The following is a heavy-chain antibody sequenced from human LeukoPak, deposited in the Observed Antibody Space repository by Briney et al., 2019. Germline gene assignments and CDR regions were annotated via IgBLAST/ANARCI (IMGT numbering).Heavy chain of an antibody. CDR1: GFTFSSYA. CDR2: ISGSGGST. J-gene: IGHJ5*02. Sequence: GGSLRLSCAASGFTFSSYAMSWVRQAPGKGLEWVSAISGSGGSTYYADSVKGRFTISRDHSKNTRYLQMNSLRAEDTAVYHCAKEGKVTMIVVVTPNWFDPWGQGTLVTVSS. D-gene: IGHD3-22*01. V-gene: IGHV3-23*01. CDR3: AKEGKVTMIVVVTPNWFDP.